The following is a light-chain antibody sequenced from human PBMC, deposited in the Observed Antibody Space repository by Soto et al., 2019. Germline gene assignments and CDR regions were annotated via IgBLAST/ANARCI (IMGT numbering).Light chain of an antibody. CDR3: SSYTSSNTLYV. CDR1: ISDVGGYNY. J-gene: IGLJ1*01. Sequence: QSVLNQPASVSGSPGQSVTISCTGTISDVGGYNYVSWYQQYPGKAPKVMIYDVSNRPSGVSNRFSGSKSGNTASLTISGLQAEDEADYYCSSYTSSNTLYVFGTGTKVTVL. CDR2: DVS. V-gene: IGLV2-14*01.